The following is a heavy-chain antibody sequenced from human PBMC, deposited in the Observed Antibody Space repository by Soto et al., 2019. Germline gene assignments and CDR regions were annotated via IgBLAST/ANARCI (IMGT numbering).Heavy chain of an antibody. D-gene: IGHD3-22*01. V-gene: IGHV1-18*04. Sequence: ASVKVSCKASGYTFTSYGISWVRQAPGQGLEWMGWISAYNGNTNYAQKLQGRVTMTTDTSTSTAYMELRSLRSDDTAVYYCARGPPEGAQWLLPTALGYWGQGTLVTVSS. J-gene: IGHJ4*02. CDR2: ISAYNGNT. CDR3: ARGPPEGAQWLLPTALGY. CDR1: GYTFTSYG.